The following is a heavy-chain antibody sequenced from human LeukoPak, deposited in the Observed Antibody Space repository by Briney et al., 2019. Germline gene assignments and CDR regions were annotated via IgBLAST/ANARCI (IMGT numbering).Heavy chain of an antibody. CDR3: ARGGVVVVVASIRGNWFDP. J-gene: IGHJ5*02. Sequence: GASVKVSCKASGYTFTHYGINWVRQAPGQGLEWMGWISAYNGNANYAPKLQGRVTMTIDTSTSTAYMELRSLGSDDTAVYYCARGGVVVVVASIRGNWFDPWGQGTLVTVSS. V-gene: IGHV1-18*01. D-gene: IGHD2-15*01. CDR2: ISAYNGNA. CDR1: GYTFTHYG.